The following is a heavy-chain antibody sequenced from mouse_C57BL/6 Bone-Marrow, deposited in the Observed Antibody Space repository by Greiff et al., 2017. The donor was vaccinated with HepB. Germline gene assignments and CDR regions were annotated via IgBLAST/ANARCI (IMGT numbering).Heavy chain of an antibody. V-gene: IGHV2-6*01. CDR3: ASSYYDYDEGLAY. J-gene: IGHJ3*01. CDR1: GFSLTSYG. CDR2: IWGVGST. D-gene: IGHD2-4*01. Sequence: VKLVESGPGLVAPSQSLSITCTVSGFSLTSYGVDWVRQSPGKGLEWLGVIWGVGSTNYNSALKSRLSISKDNSKSQVFLKMNSLQTDDTAMYYCASSYYDYDEGLAYWGQGTLVTVSA.